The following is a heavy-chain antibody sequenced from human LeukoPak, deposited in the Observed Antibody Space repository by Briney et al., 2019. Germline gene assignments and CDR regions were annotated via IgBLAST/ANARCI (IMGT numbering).Heavy chain of an antibody. CDR3: AKGRVTYDTAMAWY. V-gene: IGHV3-23*01. D-gene: IGHD5-18*01. CDR2: ISASSDNT. J-gene: IGHJ4*02. Sequence: PGGSLRLSCAASGFTFSSFAMSWVRQAPGKGLEWVSAISASSDNTYFADSVKGRFTISRDNSKNTLYLQMNSLRAEDTAVYYCAKGRVTYDTAMAWYWGQGTLVTVSS. CDR1: GFTFSSFA.